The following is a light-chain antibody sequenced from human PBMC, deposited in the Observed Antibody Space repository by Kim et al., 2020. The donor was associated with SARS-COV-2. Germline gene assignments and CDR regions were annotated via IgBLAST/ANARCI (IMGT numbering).Light chain of an antibody. Sequence: DIQMTQSPSSLSASVGDRVTITCRASQDIDNSLAWYQQTPGKAPKHLLYTASNLESGVPSRFSGSGSGTDYTLAISSLQPEDFATDYCQQYYSPVLTFGGGTKVDIK. V-gene: IGKV1-NL1*01. CDR2: TAS. CDR3: QQYYSPVLT. CDR1: QDIDNS. J-gene: IGKJ4*01.